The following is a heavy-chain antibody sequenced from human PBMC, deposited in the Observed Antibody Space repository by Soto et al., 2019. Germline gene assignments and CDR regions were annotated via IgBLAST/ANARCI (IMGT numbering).Heavy chain of an antibody. CDR2: ISWNSGTI. D-gene: IGHD3-3*02. V-gene: IGHV3-9*01. J-gene: IGHJ6*02. CDR1: GFGFDGYA. CDR3: AKDSQLGFYGVDV. Sequence: GGSLRLSCAASGFGFDGYAMHWVRQDAGKGLEWVSGISWNSGTIGYADSVKGRFTISRDNAKNSLYLQMNSLRPEDTAMYYGAKDSQLGFYGVDVWGQGTTVTVSS.